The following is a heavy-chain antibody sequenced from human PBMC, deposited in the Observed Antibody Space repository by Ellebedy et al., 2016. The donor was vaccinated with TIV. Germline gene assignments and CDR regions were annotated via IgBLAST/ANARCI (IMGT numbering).Heavy chain of an antibody. CDR1: GGSFNGDY. CDR3: ARSPNSGEPPGNAMDL. V-gene: IGHV4-34*01. D-gene: IGHD3-10*01. Sequence: SETLSLTCAVYGGSFNGDYWSWIRQPPGQGLEWLGEINQSGSTKYNPSLKRRVSISVDTSKNQFSLRLRSVTAADTAVYYCARSPNSGEPPGNAMDLWGQGTTVSVSS. J-gene: IGHJ6*02. CDR2: INQSGST.